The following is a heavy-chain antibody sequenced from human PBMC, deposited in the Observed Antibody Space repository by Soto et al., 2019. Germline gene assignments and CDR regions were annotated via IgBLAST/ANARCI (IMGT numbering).Heavy chain of an antibody. J-gene: IGHJ4*02. CDR2: ISKDGSNK. CDR1: GVTFSSYA. Sequence: WGSLRLSCAAAGVTFSSYARHWVRQAPSKGLEWVAVISKDGSNKYYADSVKGRFTISRDNSKNTLYLQMNSLRAEDTAVYYCARFKGCSGGSCYSYFDYWGQGTLVTVSS. V-gene: IGHV3-30-3*01. D-gene: IGHD2-15*01. CDR3: ARFKGCSGGSCYSYFDY.